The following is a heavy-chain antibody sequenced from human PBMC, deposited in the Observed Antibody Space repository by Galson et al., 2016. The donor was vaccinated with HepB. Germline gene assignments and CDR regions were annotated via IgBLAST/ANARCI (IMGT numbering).Heavy chain of an antibody. Sequence: SLRLSCAASGFTFSSYPMSWVRLAPGKGLEWVSSISSSSSSGPDTYYADSVKGRFTISRDNSRNTLYLEMNSLRAEDTAVYYCAKRGGLKYYFDCWGQGTLVTVSS. J-gene: IGHJ4*02. V-gene: IGHV3-23*01. D-gene: IGHD2-15*01. CDR2: ISSSSSSGPDT. CDR1: GFTFSSYP. CDR3: AKRGGLKYYFDC.